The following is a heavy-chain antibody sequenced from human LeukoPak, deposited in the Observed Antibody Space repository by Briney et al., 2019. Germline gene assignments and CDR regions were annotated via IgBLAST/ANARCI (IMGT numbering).Heavy chain of an antibody. D-gene: IGHD3-9*01. CDR1: GLSFSSFW. CDR3: ARARSGDFGWLKAYYFDH. J-gene: IGHJ4*02. Sequence: GGSLRLSCATFGLSFSSFWMSWVRQAPGKGLEWVANINQDGSEKYYVDSVKGRFTVSRDNAQNALYLQMNSLGVEDTAVYYCARARSGDFGWLKAYYFDHWGQGTLVTVSP. CDR2: INQDGSEK. V-gene: IGHV3-7*01.